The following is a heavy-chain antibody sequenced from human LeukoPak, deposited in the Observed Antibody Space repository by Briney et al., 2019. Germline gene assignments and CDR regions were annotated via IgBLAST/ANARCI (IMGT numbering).Heavy chain of an antibody. D-gene: IGHD3-10*01. CDR1: GGTFSSYA. CDR3: ARDWGSEGYYFDY. CDR2: IIPIFGTA. J-gene: IGHJ4*02. Sequence: WASVKVSCKASGGTFSSYAISWVRQAPGQGLEWMGGIIPIFGTANYAQKFQGRVTITADESTSTAYMELSSLRSEDTAGYYCARDWGSEGYYFDYWGQGTLVTVSS. V-gene: IGHV1-69*01.